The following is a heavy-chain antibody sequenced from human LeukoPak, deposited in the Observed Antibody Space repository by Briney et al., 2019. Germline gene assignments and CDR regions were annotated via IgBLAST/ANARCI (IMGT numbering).Heavy chain of an antibody. CDR1: GGSSSSYY. CDR3: ARQNVVGAIDY. CDR2: IYYSGST. V-gene: IGHV4-59*08. D-gene: IGHD2-15*01. Sequence: PSETLSLTCTAAGGSSSSYYWSWIRQPPGKGLEWIGYIYYSGSTNYNPSLKSRVTISVDTSKNQFYLKLSSVTAADTAVYYCARQNVVGAIDYWGQGTLVTVSS. J-gene: IGHJ4*02.